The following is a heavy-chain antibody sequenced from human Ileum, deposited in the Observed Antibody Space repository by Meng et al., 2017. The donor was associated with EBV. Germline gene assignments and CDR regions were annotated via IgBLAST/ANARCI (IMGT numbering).Heavy chain of an antibody. CDR3: GRDQGRELINH. V-gene: IGHV4-4*02. J-gene: IGHJ4*02. CDR2: VYHRGDT. Sequence: QGQPQESGPGLLKPSGTLSLTCTFSGDSISSDIWWSWVRQPPGKGLEWIGEVYHRGDTNYNPSLKSRVDISVDKSKNQFYLSLFSVTAADTAVYYCGRDQGRELINHWGQGTLVTVSS. CDR1: GDSISSDIW. D-gene: IGHD1-7*01.